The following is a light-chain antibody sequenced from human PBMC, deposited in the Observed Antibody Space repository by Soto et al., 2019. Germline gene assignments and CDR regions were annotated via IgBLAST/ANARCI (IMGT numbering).Light chain of an antibody. Sequence: SSELTQPPSVSVSPGQTARITCSGDALSRQYVHWYQQKPGQAPVLVIYKDTERPSGIPDRFSGSTLGTTVTLTISGVQAEDEADYYCQSAVTSGTSRVWLFGGGTKLTVL. CDR1: ALSRQY. CDR3: QSAVTSGTSRVWL. CDR2: KDT. J-gene: IGLJ3*02. V-gene: IGLV3-25*03.